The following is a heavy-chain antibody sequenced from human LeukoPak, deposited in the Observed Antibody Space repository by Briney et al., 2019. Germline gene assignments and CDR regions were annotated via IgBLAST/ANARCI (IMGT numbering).Heavy chain of an antibody. CDR3: ARTIGYSYGQFDY. J-gene: IGHJ4*02. Sequence: SETLSLTCTVSGGSISSYYWSWIRQPPGKGLEWIGYIHYSGSTNYNPSLKSRVTISVDTSKNQFSLKLSSVTAADTAVYYCARTIGYSYGQFDYWGQGTLATVSS. D-gene: IGHD5-18*01. CDR1: GGSISSYY. V-gene: IGHV4-59*08. CDR2: IHYSGST.